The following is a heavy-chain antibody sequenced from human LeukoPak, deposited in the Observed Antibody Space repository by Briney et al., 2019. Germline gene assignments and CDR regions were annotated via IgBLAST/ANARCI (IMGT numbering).Heavy chain of an antibody. CDR2: IGSAGDP. J-gene: IGHJ4*02. D-gene: IGHD1-14*01. CDR1: GFTFSSYD. V-gene: IGHV3-13*05. CDR3: ARGRATGYVDY. Sequence: GGSLRLSCAASGFTFSSYDMHWVRQATGKGLEWVSAIGSAGDPYYPGSVKGRFTIYRENAKNSLYLQMNSLRAGDTAVYYCARGRATGYVDYWGRGTLVTVSS.